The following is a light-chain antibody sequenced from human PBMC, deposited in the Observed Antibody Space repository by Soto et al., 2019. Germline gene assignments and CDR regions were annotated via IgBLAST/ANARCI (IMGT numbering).Light chain of an antibody. CDR3: QQYGNAPST. Sequence: IVVTQSAGTLSLSPGERATLSCRASQRFXSNYLGWYQQKPGQAPRLPXACTSSMATGSPDRFSGSGSVTDFTLTISRLDPEDFAVYYFQQYGNAPSTFGQGTRLDI. V-gene: IGKV3-20*01. J-gene: IGKJ5*01. CDR2: CTS. CDR1: QRFXSNY.